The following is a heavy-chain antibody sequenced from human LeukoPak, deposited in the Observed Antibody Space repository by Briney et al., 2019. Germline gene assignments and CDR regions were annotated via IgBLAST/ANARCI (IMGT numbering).Heavy chain of an antibody. CDR3: ARRSSSWYYFDY. V-gene: IGHV4-39*01. CDR1: GGSISSSSYY. CDR2: IYYSGST. J-gene: IGHJ4*02. D-gene: IGHD6-13*01. Sequence: SETLSLTCTVSGGSISSSSYYWGWIRQPPGKGLEWIGSIYYSGSTYYNPSLKSRVTISVDTSKNQFSLKLSSVTAADTAVYYCARRSSSWYYFDYWGQGTLVTVSS.